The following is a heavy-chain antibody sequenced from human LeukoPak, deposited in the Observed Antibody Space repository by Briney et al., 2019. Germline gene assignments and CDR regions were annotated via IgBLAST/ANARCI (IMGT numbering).Heavy chain of an antibody. CDR3: ARRSSSWYYFDY. V-gene: IGHV4-39*01. CDR1: GGSISSSSYY. CDR2: IYYSGST. J-gene: IGHJ4*02. D-gene: IGHD6-13*01. Sequence: SETLSLTCTVSGGSISSSSYYWGWIRQPPGKGLEWIGSIYYSGSTYYNPSLKSRVTISVDTSKNQFSLKLSSVTAADTAVYYCARRSSSWYYFDYWGQGTLVTVSS.